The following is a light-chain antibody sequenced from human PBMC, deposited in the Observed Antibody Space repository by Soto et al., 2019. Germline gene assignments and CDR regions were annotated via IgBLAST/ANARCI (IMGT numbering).Light chain of an antibody. J-gene: IGKJ5*01. V-gene: IGKV3-15*01. CDR1: ESVRSG. CDR3: QQYNDWPTFT. Sequence: EVVMTQSPATLSVPPGDRATLSCRASESVRSGLAWYQQKPGQAPRLLLYGGSIRAADVPDRFSGSGSGTEFTLTISTLQSEDFAVYYCQQYNDWPTFTFGQGTRLEAK. CDR2: GGS.